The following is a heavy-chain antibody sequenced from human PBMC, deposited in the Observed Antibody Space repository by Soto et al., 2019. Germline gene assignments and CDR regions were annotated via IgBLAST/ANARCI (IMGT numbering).Heavy chain of an antibody. Sequence: SVKVSCKAAGGAFSSYAISWLRQAPGQGHEWMGGIIPIAGTANYAQKFQGRVTITADKSTSKAYMGLSSLRSEDTAGYYCARGGEWLGDYYRMDVWGQGTTVTVSS. V-gene: IGHV1-69*06. D-gene: IGHD3-3*01. CDR1: GGAFSSYA. CDR3: ARGGEWLGDYYRMDV. J-gene: IGHJ6*02. CDR2: IIPIAGTA.